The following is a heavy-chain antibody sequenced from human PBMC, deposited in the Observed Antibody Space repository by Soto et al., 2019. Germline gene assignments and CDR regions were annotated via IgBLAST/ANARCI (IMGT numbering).Heavy chain of an antibody. CDR1: GYNFAGYW. Sequence: GESLKISCXGSGYNFAGYWIAWVRQMPGKGLELMGIIYPSDSDTRYRPSFQGQVTISADKSISSAYLQWSSLRASDTAMYYCARGGVSTRTFDYWGQGTPVTVSA. V-gene: IGHV5-51*01. D-gene: IGHD3-3*01. J-gene: IGHJ4*02. CDR3: ARGGVSTRTFDY. CDR2: IYPSDSDT.